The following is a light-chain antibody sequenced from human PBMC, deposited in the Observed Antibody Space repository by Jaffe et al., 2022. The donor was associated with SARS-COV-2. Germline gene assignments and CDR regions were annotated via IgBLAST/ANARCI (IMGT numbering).Light chain of an antibody. CDR1: QSISSW. J-gene: IGKJ1*01. V-gene: IGKV1-5*03. CDR3: QQYNRFGT. Sequence: DIQMTQSPSTLSASVGDRVTITCRASQSISSWLAWYQQKPGKAPKLLIYKASSLESGVPSRFSGSGSGTEFTLTISSLQPDDFATYYCQQYNRFGTFGQGTKVEIK. CDR2: KAS.